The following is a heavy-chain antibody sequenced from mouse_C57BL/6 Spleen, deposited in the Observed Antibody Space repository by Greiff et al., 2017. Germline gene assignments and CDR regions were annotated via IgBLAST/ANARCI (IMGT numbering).Heavy chain of an antibody. Sequence: QVQLQQSGPGLVAPSQSLSITCTVSGFSLTSYAISWVRQPPGKGLEWLGVIWTGGGTNYNSALKSRLSISKDNSKSQVFLKMNSLQTDDTARYYCARYYYGSSPYYYAMDYWGQGTSVTVSS. CDR2: IWTGGGT. V-gene: IGHV2-9-1*01. CDR3: ARYYYGSSPYYYAMDY. CDR1: GFSLTSYA. D-gene: IGHD1-1*01. J-gene: IGHJ4*01.